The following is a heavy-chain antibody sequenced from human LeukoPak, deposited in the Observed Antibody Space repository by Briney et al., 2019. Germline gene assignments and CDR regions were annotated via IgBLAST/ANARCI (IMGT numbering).Heavy chain of an antibody. CDR2: IYYSGST. D-gene: IGHD5-12*01. V-gene: IGHV4-39*01. Sequence: SETLSLTCTVSGGSISSSSYYWGSLRQPPGKGLEWIGSIYYSGSTYYNPSLKSRVTISVDTSKNQFSLKLSSVTAADTAVYYCARSTGSGYDTGYYFDYWGQGTLVTVSS. CDR1: GGSISSSSYY. CDR3: ARSTGSGYDTGYYFDY. J-gene: IGHJ4*02.